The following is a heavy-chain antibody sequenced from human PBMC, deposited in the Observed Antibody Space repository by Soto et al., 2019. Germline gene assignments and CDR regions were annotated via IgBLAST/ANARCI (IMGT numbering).Heavy chain of an antibody. Sequence: QVQMVQSGAEVKKPGASVKVYSKASGHTFTGHHMHWVRQAPGQGLEWMGLIDLDIGDTKYAQKFQGRVTSTTDTSITTAYMELRGLRSDDTAVYYCALEPTGTAGFDYWGHGTLVTVSS. CDR2: IDLDIGDT. CDR3: ALEPTGTAGFDY. J-gene: IGHJ4*01. D-gene: IGHD2-21*02. V-gene: IGHV1-2*02. CDR1: GHTFTGHH.